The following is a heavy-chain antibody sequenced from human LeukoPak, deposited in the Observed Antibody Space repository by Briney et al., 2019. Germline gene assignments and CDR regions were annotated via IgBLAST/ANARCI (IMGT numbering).Heavy chain of an antibody. V-gene: IGHV3-7*01. CDR2: IKQDGSEK. CDR1: GFPFSSYW. CDR3: ARAMDV. J-gene: IGHJ6*02. Sequence: PGGSLRLSCAASGFPFSSYWMHWVRQTPGKGLEWVANIKQDGSEKYYVDSVKGRFTISRDNAKNSMYLQMNSLRGEDTAVYYCARAMDVWGQGTTVTVSS.